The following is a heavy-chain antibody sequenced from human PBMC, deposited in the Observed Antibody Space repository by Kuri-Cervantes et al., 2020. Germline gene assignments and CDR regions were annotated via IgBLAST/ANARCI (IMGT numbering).Heavy chain of an antibody. V-gene: IGHV1-24*01. J-gene: IGHJ5*02. CDR2: FDPEDGET. CDR3: ARSEQQLSWFDP. CDR1: GYTLTELS. Sequence: ASVKVSCKVSGYTLTELSMHWVRQAPGKGLEWMGGFDPEDGETIYAQKFQGRVTMTEDTSTDTAYMELRSLRSDDTAVYYCARSEQQLSWFDPWGQGTLVTVSS. D-gene: IGHD6-13*01.